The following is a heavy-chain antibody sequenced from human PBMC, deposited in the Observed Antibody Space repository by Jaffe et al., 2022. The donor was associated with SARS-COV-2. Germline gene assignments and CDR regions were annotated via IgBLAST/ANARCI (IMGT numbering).Heavy chain of an antibody. J-gene: IGHJ6*02. CDR3: ARDLIDGGYYYYGMDV. CDR2: ISSSSSYI. Sequence: EVQLVESGGGLVKPGGSLRLSCAASGFTFSSYSMNWVRQAPGKGLEWVSSISSSSSYIYYADSVKGRFTISRDNAKNSLYLQMNSLRAEDTAVYYCARDLIDGGYYYYGMDVWGQGTTVTVSS. CDR1: GFTFSSYS. D-gene: IGHD2-15*01. V-gene: IGHV3-21*01.